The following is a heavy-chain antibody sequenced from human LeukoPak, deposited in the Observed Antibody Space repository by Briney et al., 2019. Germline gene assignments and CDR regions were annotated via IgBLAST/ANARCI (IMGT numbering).Heavy chain of an antibody. Sequence: GRSLRLSCAASGFTFDGYAMHWVRQAPGKGLEWVSGLSWNGGSIDYADSVKGRFTISRDNAKNSLYLQMNSLRPEDTALYYCAKDYGSGSYSPTRHFDFWGQGTLVTVSS. CDR1: GFTFDGYA. D-gene: IGHD3-10*01. CDR2: LSWNGGSI. J-gene: IGHJ4*02. V-gene: IGHV3-9*01. CDR3: AKDYGSGSYSPTRHFDF.